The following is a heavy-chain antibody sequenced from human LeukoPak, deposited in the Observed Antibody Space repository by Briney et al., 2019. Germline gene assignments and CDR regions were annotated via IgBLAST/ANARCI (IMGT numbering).Heavy chain of an antibody. CDR3: ARHHFDWLLLYAFDI. CDR2: IWYDGSNK. J-gene: IGHJ3*02. D-gene: IGHD3-9*01. Sequence: GGSLRLSCAASGFTFSSYGMHWVRQAPGKGLEWVAVIWYDGSNKYYADSVKGRFTISRDNSKNTLYLQMSSLRAEDTAVYYCARHHFDWLLLYAFDIWGQGTMVTVSS. CDR1: GFTFSSYG. V-gene: IGHV3-33*01.